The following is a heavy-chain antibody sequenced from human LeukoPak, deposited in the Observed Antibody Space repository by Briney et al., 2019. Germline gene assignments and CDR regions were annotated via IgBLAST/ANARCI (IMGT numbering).Heavy chain of an antibody. CDR2: ISGSGDST. Sequence: GGSLRLSCAASGFTFSSNSMTWVRQTPGKGLEWVSGISGSGDSTFYADSVKGRFTISRDNSRNMLYLQMSSLRPVDTAVYYCTKWSGFGDDWGQGTLVTVSS. CDR3: TKWSGFGDD. V-gene: IGHV3-23*01. D-gene: IGHD3-10*01. CDR1: GFTFSSNS. J-gene: IGHJ4*02.